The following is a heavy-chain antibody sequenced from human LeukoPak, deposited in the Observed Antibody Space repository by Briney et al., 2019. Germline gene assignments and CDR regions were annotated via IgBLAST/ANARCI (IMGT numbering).Heavy chain of an antibody. V-gene: IGHV1-46*01. CDR2: INPSGGST. CDR3: AKDSPGTITMIVVARDELFDY. D-gene: IGHD3-22*01. Sequence: ASVKVSCKASRYTFTSYYMHWVRQAPGQGLEWMGIINPSGGSTSYAQKFQGRVTMTRDMSTSTVYMELSSLRSEDTAVYYCAKDSPGTITMIVVARDELFDYWGQGTLVTVSS. J-gene: IGHJ4*02. CDR1: RYTFTSYY.